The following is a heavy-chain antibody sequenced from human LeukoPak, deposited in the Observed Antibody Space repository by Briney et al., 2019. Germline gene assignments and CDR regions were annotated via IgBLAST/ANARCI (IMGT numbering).Heavy chain of an antibody. D-gene: IGHD6-13*01. J-gene: IGHJ4*02. V-gene: IGHV3-74*01. CDR2: INSDRSST. CDR1: GFTFSSYW. Sequence: PGGSLRLSCAASGFTFSSYWMHSVRQAPGKGLVWVSRINSDRSSTSYADSVKGRFTLSRDNAKNTLYLQVNRLRAEDTPVYYSARVTVSSSWFDYWGQGTLVTVSS. CDR3: ARVTVSSSWFDY.